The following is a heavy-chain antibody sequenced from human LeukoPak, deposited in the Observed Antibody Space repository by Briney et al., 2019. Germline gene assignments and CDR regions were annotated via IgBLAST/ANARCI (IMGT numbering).Heavy chain of an antibody. CDR1: GFTVSSNY. J-gene: IGHJ6*02. CDR3: ARADYAYYYYYGMDV. V-gene: IGHV3-21*01. D-gene: IGHD4-17*01. Sequence: PGGSLRLSCAASGFTVSSNYMSWVRQAPGKGLEWVSSISSSSSYIYYADSVKGRFTISRDNAKNSLYLQMNSLRAEDTAVYYCARADYAYYYYYGMDVWGQGTTVTVSS. CDR2: ISSSSSYI.